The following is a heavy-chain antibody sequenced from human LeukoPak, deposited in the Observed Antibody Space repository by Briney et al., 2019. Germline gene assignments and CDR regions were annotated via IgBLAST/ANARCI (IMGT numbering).Heavy chain of an antibody. V-gene: IGHV3-30*02. CDR3: AKLRRGEWRGRIDS. CDR1: GFLFGSYG. CDR2: IRYEGDIA. D-gene: IGHD3-16*01. Sequence: TGGSLRLSCAAYGFLFGSYGMHWVRQAPGKGLEWVAFIRYEGDIAHYADSVEGRFIISRDNSMNTLYLQMNSLRVEDTSVYYCAKLRRGEWRGRIDSWGQGTLVTVSS. J-gene: IGHJ4*02.